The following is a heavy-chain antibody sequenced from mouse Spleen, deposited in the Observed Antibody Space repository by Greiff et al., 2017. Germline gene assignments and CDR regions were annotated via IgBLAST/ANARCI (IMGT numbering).Heavy chain of an antibody. J-gene: IGHJ2*01. V-gene: IGHV1-50*01. CDR3: ARYDEYYFDY. CDR1: GYTFTSYW. Sequence: QVQLQQPGAELVKPGASVKLSCKASGYTFTSYWMQWVKQRPGQGLEWIGEIDPSDSYTNYNQKFKGKATLTVDTSSSTAYMQLSSLTSEDSAVYYCARYDEYYFDYWGQGTTLTVSS. D-gene: IGHD2-14*01. CDR2: IDPSDSYT.